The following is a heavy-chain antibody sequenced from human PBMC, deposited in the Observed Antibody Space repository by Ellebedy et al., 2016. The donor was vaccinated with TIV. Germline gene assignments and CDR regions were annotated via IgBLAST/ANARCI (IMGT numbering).Heavy chain of an antibody. V-gene: IGHV3-23*01. Sequence: GGSLRLSXEGSGFAFADYAMSWVRQAPGKGLEWVSTISTSGGTTHYPDSVKGRFTISRDNSKNTLCLQMNSLRADDTALYYCARGGVWMSRRFDYWGQGTLVTVSS. J-gene: IGHJ4*02. CDR2: ISTSGGTT. D-gene: IGHD1-1*01. CDR3: ARGGVWMSRRFDY. CDR1: GFAFADYA.